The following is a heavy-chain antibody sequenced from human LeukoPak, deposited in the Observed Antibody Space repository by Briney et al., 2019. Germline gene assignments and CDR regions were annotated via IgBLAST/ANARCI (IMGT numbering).Heavy chain of an antibody. CDR2: INSDGSST. V-gene: IGHV3-74*01. D-gene: IGHD6-13*01. CDR3: ARVTAGPDAFDI. CDR1: GFPFSSYW. J-gene: IGHJ3*02. Sequence: GGSLRLSCAASGFPFSSYWMHWVRQAPGKGLVWVSRINSDGSSTSYADSVKGRFTISRDNAKNTLYLQMNSLRAEDTAVYYCARVTAGPDAFDIWGQGTMVTVSS.